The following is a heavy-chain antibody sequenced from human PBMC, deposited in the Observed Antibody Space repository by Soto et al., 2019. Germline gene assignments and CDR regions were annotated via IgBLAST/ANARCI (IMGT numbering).Heavy chain of an antibody. CDR1: GFTFSSYA. J-gene: IGHJ4*02. D-gene: IGHD2-2*02. Sequence: EVQLLESGGGLVQPGGSLRLSCAASGFTFSSYAMSWVRQAPGKGLEWVSAISGSGGSTYYADSVKGRFTISRDNSKHTLYLQMNSLRAEDTAVYYCASYCSSTSCYRPFDYWGQGTLVTVSS. CDR3: ASYCSSTSCYRPFDY. V-gene: IGHV3-23*01. CDR2: ISGSGGST.